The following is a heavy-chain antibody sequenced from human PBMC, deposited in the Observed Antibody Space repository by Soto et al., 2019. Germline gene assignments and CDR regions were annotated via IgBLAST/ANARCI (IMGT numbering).Heavy chain of an antibody. J-gene: IGHJ4*02. CDR1: GSTFPSYA. CDR2: ISYDGSNK. V-gene: IGHV3-30-3*01. Sequence: GGSLRLSCACSGSTFPSYAMHWVRQAPGRGLEWVAVISYDGSNKYYADSVKGRFTISRDNSKNTLYLQMNSLRAEDTAVYYCAKEGEHSSGWANFDYWGQGT. CDR3: AKEGEHSSGWANFDY. D-gene: IGHD6-19*01.